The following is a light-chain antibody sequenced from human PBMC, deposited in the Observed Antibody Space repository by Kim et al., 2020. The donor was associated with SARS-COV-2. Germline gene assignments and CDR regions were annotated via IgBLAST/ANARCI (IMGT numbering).Light chain of an antibody. Sequence: EIVMTQSPATLSVSPGERATLSCRASQSVSSNLAWYQQKPGQAPRLLIYAASTRATDIPARFSGSGSGTEFTLTISSLQSEDFAVYYCQQYADWPLTFGGGTKVDIK. CDR3: QQYADWPLT. CDR1: QSVSSN. J-gene: IGKJ4*01. V-gene: IGKV3-15*01. CDR2: AAS.